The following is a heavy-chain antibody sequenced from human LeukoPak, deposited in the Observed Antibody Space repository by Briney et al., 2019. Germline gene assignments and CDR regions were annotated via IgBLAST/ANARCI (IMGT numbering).Heavy chain of an antibody. CDR2: INSDGSST. Sequence: GGSLRPSCAASGFTFNNYWMHWVRQAPGKGLVWVSRINSDGSSTNYADSVKGRFTISRDNAKNTLYLQMNSLRAEDTAVYYCARASKRVVPDYWGQGTLVTVSS. D-gene: IGHD3-3*01. CDR1: GFTFNNYW. CDR3: ARASKRVVPDY. V-gene: IGHV3-74*01. J-gene: IGHJ4*02.